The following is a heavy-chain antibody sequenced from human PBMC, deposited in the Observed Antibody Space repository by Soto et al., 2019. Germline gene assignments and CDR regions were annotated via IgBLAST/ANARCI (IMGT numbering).Heavy chain of an antibody. J-gene: IGHJ4*02. D-gene: IGHD1-1*01. V-gene: IGHV3-7*04. CDR1: GFTFDIYS. CDR2: IKSDGNER. CDR3: ARHNWWHFD. Sequence: EVQLVESGGGLVQPGGSLRLSCAASGFTFDIYSMTWVRQVPGKGLQWVANIKSDGNERFYVDSVRGRFTISRDNAKKSRFLQMDSLRVEDTGVYFCARHNWWHFDWGQGTLVTVSS.